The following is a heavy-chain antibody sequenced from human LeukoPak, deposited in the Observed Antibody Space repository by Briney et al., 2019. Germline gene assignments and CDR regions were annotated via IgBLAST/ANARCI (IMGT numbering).Heavy chain of an antibody. D-gene: IGHD3-3*02. CDR2: IFYAGST. V-gene: IGHV4-28*01. CDR1: GYSISSNHW. J-gene: IGHJ4*02. CDR3: ARIGPILGAAWVDY. Sequence: SDTLSLTCAVSGYSISSNHWWGRIRQPPGKVLEWIGYIFYAGSTYYNPSLKSRVTMSVDTSKNQFSLRLSSVTAVDTAVYYCARIGPILGAAWVDYWGQGTLVSVSS.